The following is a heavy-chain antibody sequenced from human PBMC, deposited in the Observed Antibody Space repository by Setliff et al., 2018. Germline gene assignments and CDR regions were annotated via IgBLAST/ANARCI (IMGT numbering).Heavy chain of an antibody. V-gene: IGHV3-30*04. CDR2: ISYDGSTK. CDR1: GFTFSNYA. D-gene: IGHD2-21*02. CDR3: ARNWVTAQHYYYGMDV. Sequence: GGSLRLSCAASGFTFSNYAMHWVRQAPGKGLEWVAVISYDGSTKYYTDSVKGRFTISRDNYKNTLYLQMDSLRAEDTAVYYCARNWVTAQHYYYGMDVWGQGATVTVSS. J-gene: IGHJ6*02.